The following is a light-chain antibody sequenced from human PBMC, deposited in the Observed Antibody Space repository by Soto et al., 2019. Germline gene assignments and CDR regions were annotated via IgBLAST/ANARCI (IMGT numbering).Light chain of an antibody. CDR3: QSYDSSTVV. CDR2: ENN. CDR1: SGSIASND. J-gene: IGLJ2*01. Sequence: NFMLTQPHSVSESPGKTVTISCTRSSGSIASNDVQWYQQRPGSAPTTVIYENNQRPSGVPDRFSGSTDGSSNSASLTISGLQTEDEADYYCQSYDSSTVVFGGGTQLTVL. V-gene: IGLV6-57*04.